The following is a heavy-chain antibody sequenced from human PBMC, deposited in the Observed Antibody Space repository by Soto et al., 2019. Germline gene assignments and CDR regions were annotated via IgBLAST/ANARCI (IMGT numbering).Heavy chain of an antibody. Sequence: QVQLVQSGAEVKKPGSSVKVSCKASGGTFSSYAISWVRQAPGQGLEWMGGIIPIFGTANYAQKCQGRVTITADESTSTAYMELSSLRSEDTAVYYCASQVTYYYDSSPLGHYYYGMDVWGQGTTVTVSS. D-gene: IGHD3-22*01. CDR3: ASQVTYYYDSSPLGHYYYGMDV. J-gene: IGHJ6*02. CDR1: GGTFSSYA. V-gene: IGHV1-69*01. CDR2: IIPIFGTA.